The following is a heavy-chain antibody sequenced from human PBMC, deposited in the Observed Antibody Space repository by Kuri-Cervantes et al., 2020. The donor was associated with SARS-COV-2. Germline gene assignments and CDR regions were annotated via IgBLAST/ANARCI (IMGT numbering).Heavy chain of an antibody. V-gene: IGHV4-59*12. J-gene: IGHJ5*02. D-gene: IGHD2-2*01. Sequence: SETLSLTCTVSGGSISSYYWSWIRQPPGKGLEWIGYIYYSGSTNYNPSLKSRVTISVDTSKNQFSLKLSSVTAADTAVYYCAREVVVVPAAIEGQLVRSNWFDPWGQGTLVTVSS. CDR2: IYYSGST. CDR1: GGSISSYY. CDR3: AREVVVVPAAIEGQLVRSNWFDP.